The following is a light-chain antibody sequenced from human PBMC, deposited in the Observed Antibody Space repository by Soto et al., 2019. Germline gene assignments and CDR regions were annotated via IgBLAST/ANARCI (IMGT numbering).Light chain of an antibody. CDR1: LSVRSSY. V-gene: IGKV3-20*01. Sequence: EIVLTQSPGTLSLSPGERATLSCRASLSVRSSYLAWYQQRPGQPPRLLMDGATRATGIPDRFSGSGSGTDFTLTISRLEPEDFAVYYCQQYGSSLTFGGGTKVDIK. CDR3: QQYGSSLT. J-gene: IGKJ4*01. CDR2: GA.